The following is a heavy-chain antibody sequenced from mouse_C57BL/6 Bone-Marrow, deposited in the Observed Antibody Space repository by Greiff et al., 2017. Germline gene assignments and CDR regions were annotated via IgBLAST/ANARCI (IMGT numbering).Heavy chain of an antibody. V-gene: IGHV1-55*01. CDR2: ISPGSGST. Sequence: QVQLQQPGAELVKPGASVKMSCKASGYTFTSSWITWVKQRPGQGLEWIGDISPGSGSTNYNEKFKSKATLTVDTSSSTAYMQLSSLTSEDSAVDYCEREGFYDGYYSWFAYWGQGTLVTVSA. CDR1: GYTFTSSW. J-gene: IGHJ3*01. CDR3: EREGFYDGYYSWFAY. D-gene: IGHD2-3*01.